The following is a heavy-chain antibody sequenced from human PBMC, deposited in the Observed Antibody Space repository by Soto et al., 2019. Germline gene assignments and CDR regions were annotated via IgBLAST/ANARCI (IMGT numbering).Heavy chain of an antibody. CDR3: ARASPRRSGYSYGRHAFDI. Sequence: QVQLQESGPGLVKPSQTLSLTCTVSGGSISSGDYYWSWIRQPPGKGLEWIGYIYYSGSTYYNPSLKSRVTISVDTSKNQCSLKLSSVTAADTAVYYCARASPRRSGYSYGRHAFDIWGQGTMVTVSS. CDR1: GGSISSGDYY. D-gene: IGHD5-18*01. V-gene: IGHV4-30-4*01. CDR2: IYYSGST. J-gene: IGHJ3*02.